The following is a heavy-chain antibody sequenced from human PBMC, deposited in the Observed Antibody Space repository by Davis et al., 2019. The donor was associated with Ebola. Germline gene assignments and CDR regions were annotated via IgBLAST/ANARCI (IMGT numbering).Heavy chain of an antibody. D-gene: IGHD4-11*01. V-gene: IGHV1-18*01. Sequence: AASVKVSCKASGYTFTSYGISWVRQAPGQGLEWMGWISAYNGNTNYAQKLQGRVTITRDTSASTAYMELSSLRSEDTAVYYCARDPGTTVGIYYYYGMDVWGQGTTVTVSS. CDR3: ARDPGTTVGIYYYYGMDV. J-gene: IGHJ6*02. CDR2: ISAYNGNT. CDR1: GYTFTSYG.